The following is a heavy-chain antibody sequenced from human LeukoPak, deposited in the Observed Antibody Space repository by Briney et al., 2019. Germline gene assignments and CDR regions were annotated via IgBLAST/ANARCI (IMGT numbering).Heavy chain of an antibody. J-gene: IGHJ3*02. D-gene: IGHD6-6*01. CDR2: IDWDDDK. V-gene: IGHV2-70*04. Sequence: KESGPALVKPTQTLTLTCTFSGFSLSTDGMRVSWIRQPPGKALEWLARIDWDDDKFYSTSLKTRLTISKDTSKNQVVLTMTNMDPVDTATHYCVRIKARRGAFDIWGQGTMVTVSS. CDR1: GFSLSTDGMR. CDR3: VRIKARRGAFDI.